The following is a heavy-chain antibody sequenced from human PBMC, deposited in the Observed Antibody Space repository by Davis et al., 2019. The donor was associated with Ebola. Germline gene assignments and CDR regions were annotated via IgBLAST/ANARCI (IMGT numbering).Heavy chain of an antibody. CDR1: GGTFSSYT. J-gene: IGHJ4*02. Sequence: AASVKVSCKASGGTFSSYTISWVRQAPGQGLEWMGRIIPILGIANYAQKFQGRVTITADESTSTAYMELSSLRSDDTAVYYCARDTNLGELSLWGQGTLVTVSS. CDR3: ARDTNLGELSL. V-gene: IGHV1-69*04. CDR2: IIPILGIA. D-gene: IGHD3-10*01.